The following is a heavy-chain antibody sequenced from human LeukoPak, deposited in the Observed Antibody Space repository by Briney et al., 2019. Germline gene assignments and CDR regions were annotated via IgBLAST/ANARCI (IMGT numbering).Heavy chain of an antibody. CDR1: GFTVSSNY. V-gene: IGHV3-53*01. CDR2: IYSGGST. CDR3: ARVRYYGSGSYSENWFDP. J-gene: IGHJ5*02. D-gene: IGHD3-10*01. Sequence: GGSLRLSCAASGFTVSSNYMSWVRQAPGKGLEWVSVIYSGGSTYYADSVKGRFTISRDNSMNTLYLQMNSLRAEDTAVYYCARVRYYGSGSYSENWFDPWGQGTLVTVSS.